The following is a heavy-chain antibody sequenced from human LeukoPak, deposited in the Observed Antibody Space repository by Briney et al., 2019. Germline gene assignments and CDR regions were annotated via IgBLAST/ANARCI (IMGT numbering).Heavy chain of an antibody. J-gene: IGHJ5*02. CDR3: AREKRITMVRGVINWFDP. CDR2: IYTSGST. Sequence: PSETLSLTCTVSGGSISSYYWSWIRQPAGKGLEWIGRIYTSGSTNYNPSLKSRVTMSVDTSKNQFSLKLSPVTAADTAVYYCAREKRITMVRGVINWFDPWGQGTLVTVSS. CDR1: GGSISSYY. V-gene: IGHV4-4*07. D-gene: IGHD3-10*01.